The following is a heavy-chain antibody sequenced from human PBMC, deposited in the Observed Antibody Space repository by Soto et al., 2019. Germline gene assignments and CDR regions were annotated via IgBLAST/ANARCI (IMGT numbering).Heavy chain of an antibody. Sequence: PGGSLRLSCAASGFTFSDYYMSWIRQAPGKGLEWVSYISSSGSTIYYADSVKGRFTISRDNAKNSLYLQMNSLRAEDTAVYYCARDTTIFGVALYGMDVWGQGTTVTVSS. V-gene: IGHV3-11*01. D-gene: IGHD3-3*01. J-gene: IGHJ6*02. CDR1: GFTFSDYY. CDR2: ISSSGSTI. CDR3: ARDTTIFGVALYGMDV.